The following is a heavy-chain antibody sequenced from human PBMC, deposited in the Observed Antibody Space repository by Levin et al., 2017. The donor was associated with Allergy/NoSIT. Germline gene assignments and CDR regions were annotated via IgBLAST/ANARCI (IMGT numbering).Heavy chain of an antibody. Sequence: PSETLSLTCAVSGFSIRGIYYWGWIRQPPGKGLEWIVSMYHTGNAYYNPSLKSRVTMSIDASNKQISLQLSSVTAADTAVYYCSKLSVIEAGTDYWGQGTLVTVSS. V-gene: IGHV4-38-2*01. CDR1: GFSIRGIYY. D-gene: IGHD6-19*01. CDR2: MYHTGNA. J-gene: IGHJ4*02. CDR3: SKLSVIEAGTDY.